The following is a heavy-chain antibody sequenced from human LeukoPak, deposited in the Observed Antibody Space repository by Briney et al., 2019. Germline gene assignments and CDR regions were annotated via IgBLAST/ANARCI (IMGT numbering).Heavy chain of an antibody. CDR1: GGTFSSYA. V-gene: IGHV1-69*04. CDR2: IIPIPGIA. D-gene: IGHD3-3*01. J-gene: IGHJ6*02. CDR3: ARDFAGGITIFGVSVGMDV. Sequence: SVKVSCKASGGTFSSYAISWVRQAPGQGLEWMGRIIPIPGIANYAQKFQGRVTITADKSTSTAYMELSNLRSEDTAVYYCARDFAGGITIFGVSVGMDVWGQGTTVTVSS.